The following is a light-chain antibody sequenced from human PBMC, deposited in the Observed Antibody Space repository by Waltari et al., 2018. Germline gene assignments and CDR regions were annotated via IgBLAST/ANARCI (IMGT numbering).Light chain of an antibody. CDR3: SSYTRTNTLV. V-gene: IGLV2-14*03. Sequence: QSALTQPASVSGSPGQSITISCTGTNRDVGAFNFVSWFQQHPGKAPKLLIDDVTKRPSGVSNRFSGSKSGNTASLTISGLQTEDEAEYYCSSYTRTNTLVFGGGSRLTVL. CDR2: DVT. J-gene: IGLJ2*01. CDR1: NRDVGAFNF.